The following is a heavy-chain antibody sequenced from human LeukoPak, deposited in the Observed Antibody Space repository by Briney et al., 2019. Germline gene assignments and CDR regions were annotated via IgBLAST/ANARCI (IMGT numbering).Heavy chain of an antibody. J-gene: IGHJ4*02. CDR2: IKQDGSDI. CDR1: GFTFSNYW. CDR3: ARDKVVGASHFDH. Sequence: GGSLRLSCAASGFTFSNYWMSWVRQAPGKGLQWVANIKQDGSDIFYVDSVKGRFTISRDNAKNSLYLQMNGLRAEDTAVYYCARDKVVGASHFDHWGQGTLVTVSS. V-gene: IGHV3-7*05. D-gene: IGHD1-26*01.